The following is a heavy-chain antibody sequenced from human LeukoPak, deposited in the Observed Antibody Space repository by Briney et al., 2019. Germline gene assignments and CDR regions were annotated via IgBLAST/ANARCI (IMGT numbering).Heavy chain of an antibody. D-gene: IGHD5-12*01. V-gene: IGHV3-30*02. J-gene: IGHJ4*02. CDR2: IRYDGSNK. CDR3: AKDRSPVATISFDY. CDR1: GFTFSSYG. Sequence: GGSLRLSCAASGFTFSSYGMHCVRRAPGKGLEGVAFIRYDGSNKYCADSVKGRFTISRDNSKNTLYLQMNSLRAEDTAVYYCAKDRSPVATISFDYWGQGTLVTVSS.